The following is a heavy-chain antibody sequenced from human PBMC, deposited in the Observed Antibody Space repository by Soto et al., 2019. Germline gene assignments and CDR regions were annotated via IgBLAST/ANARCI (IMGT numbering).Heavy chain of an antibody. J-gene: IGHJ4*02. CDR1: GFTFSSYE. CDR2: SSSSGSTI. V-gene: IGHV3-48*03. D-gene: IGHD3-9*01. Sequence: PGGCLRRSCAAAGFTFSSYEMNWVRQARGKAREWVSDSSSSGSTIYCAGSVKGRFTISRDNPKISLYLQINILRVEDKAVYYCARDKIDGWLTRFDYWRQGTLVTVSS. CDR3: ARDKIDGWLTRFDY.